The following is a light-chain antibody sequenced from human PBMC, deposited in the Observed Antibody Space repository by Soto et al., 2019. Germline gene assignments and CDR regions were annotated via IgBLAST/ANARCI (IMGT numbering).Light chain of an antibody. CDR1: QTVTSNY. CDR2: GAS. J-gene: IGKJ5*01. CDR3: QQYGTSPIT. Sequence: DILLTQSPGTLSLSPGERATLSCRASQTVTSNYLVWYQQKPGQAPRLLIYGASSRATGIPDRFSGSGSGTDFTLTISRLEPADFAVYYCQQYGTSPITFGQGRRLEIK. V-gene: IGKV3-20*01.